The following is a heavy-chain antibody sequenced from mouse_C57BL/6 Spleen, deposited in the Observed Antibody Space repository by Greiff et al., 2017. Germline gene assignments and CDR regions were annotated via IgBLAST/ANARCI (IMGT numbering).Heavy chain of an antibody. D-gene: IGHD2-5*01. CDR2: IYWDDDK. J-gene: IGHJ4*01. CDR1: GFSLSTSGMG. CDR3: ARDYYSNYGDYYYAMDY. V-gene: IGHV8-12*01. Sequence: QVTLKVFGPGILQSSQTLSLTCSFSGFSLSTSGMGVSWIRQPSGKGLEWLAHIYWDDDKRYNPSLKSRLTISKDTSRNQVFLKITSVDTADTATYYCARDYYSNYGDYYYAMDYWGQGTSVTVSS.